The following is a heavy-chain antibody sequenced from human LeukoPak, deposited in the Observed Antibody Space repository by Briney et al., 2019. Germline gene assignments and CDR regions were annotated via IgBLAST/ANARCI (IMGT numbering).Heavy chain of an antibody. J-gene: IGHJ3*02. V-gene: IGHV3-74*01. Sequence: GGSLRLSCTASGFTFSSYAMSWVRQAPGKGLVWVSRINSDESITNYADSVKGRFTISRDNAKNTLYLQMNSLRAEDTAVYYCATRYYSDSSGYHSGAFDIWGQGTMVTVSS. CDR2: INSDESIT. CDR3: ATRYYSDSSGYHSGAFDI. CDR1: GFTFSSYA. D-gene: IGHD3-22*01.